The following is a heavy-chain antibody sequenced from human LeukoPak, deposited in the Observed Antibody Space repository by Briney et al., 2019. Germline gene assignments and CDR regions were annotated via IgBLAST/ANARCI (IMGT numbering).Heavy chain of an antibody. V-gene: IGHV4-39*07. J-gene: IGHJ5*02. D-gene: IGHD1-1*01. Sequence: SETLSLTCTVSGGSISSSSYYWGWIRQPPGKGLEWIGSIYYSGSTYYNPSLKSRVTISVDTSKNQFSLKLSSVTAADTAVYYCARGLDWLERRYNWFDPWGQGTLVTVSS. CDR2: IYYSGST. CDR1: GGSISSSSYY. CDR3: ARGLDWLERRYNWFDP.